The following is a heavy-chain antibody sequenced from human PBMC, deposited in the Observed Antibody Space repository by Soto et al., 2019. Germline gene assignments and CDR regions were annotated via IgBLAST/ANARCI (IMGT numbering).Heavy chain of an antibody. J-gene: IGHJ4*02. CDR3: ARGEWYSFES. CDR1: GYTFTTYY. CDR2: ISPDGGRT. V-gene: IGHV1-46*01. D-gene: IGHD3-3*01. Sequence: GASVKVSCKASGYTFTTYYMHWVRQAPGQGLEWMGIISPDGGRTSYAQKFQGRVTVTRDTSTSTVYMELSSLRSEDTAIYYCARGEWYSFESWGQGTLVTVSS.